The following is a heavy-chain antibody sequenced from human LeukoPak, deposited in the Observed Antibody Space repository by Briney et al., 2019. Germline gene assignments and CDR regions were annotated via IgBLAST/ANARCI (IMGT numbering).Heavy chain of an antibody. CDR2: MNPISGNT. Sequence: ASVKVSCKASGYTFTSYDINWVRQATGQGLEWMGWMNPISGNTGHAQKFQGRVTMTRDTSISTAYMELRSLRSDDTALYYCARFGLGKHIEVAGVPFDIWGQGTMVTVSS. D-gene: IGHD6-19*01. CDR3: ARFGLGKHIEVAGVPFDI. CDR1: GYTFTSYD. J-gene: IGHJ3*02. V-gene: IGHV1-8*01.